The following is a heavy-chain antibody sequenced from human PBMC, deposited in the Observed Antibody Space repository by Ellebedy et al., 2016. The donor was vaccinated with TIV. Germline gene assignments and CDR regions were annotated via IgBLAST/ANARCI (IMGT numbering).Heavy chain of an antibody. CDR1: GFTFSSYG. V-gene: IGHV3-30*18. CDR3: AKDLLKYYYYGMDV. CDR2: ISYDGSNK. Sequence: GGSLRLXXAASGFTFSSYGMHWVRQAPGKGLEWVAVISYDGSNKYYADSVKGRFTISRDNSKNTLYLQMNSLRAEDTAVYYCAKDLLKYYYYGMDVWGQGTTVTVSS. J-gene: IGHJ6*02.